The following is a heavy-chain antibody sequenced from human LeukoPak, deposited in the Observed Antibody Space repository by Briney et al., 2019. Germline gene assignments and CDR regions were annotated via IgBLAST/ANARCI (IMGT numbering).Heavy chain of an antibody. CDR3: ARGYCGGDCYGD. D-gene: IGHD2-21*02. CDR1: GFTFSDYY. V-gene: IGHV3-11*06. Sequence: PGGSLRLSCAASGFTFSDYYMSWIRQAPGKGLEWVSSIDGSSSHIYYADSVKGRFTISRDNTKNSLYLQMNSLRAEDMAVYYCARGYCGGDCYGDWGQGTLVTVSS. J-gene: IGHJ1*01. CDR2: IDGSSSHI.